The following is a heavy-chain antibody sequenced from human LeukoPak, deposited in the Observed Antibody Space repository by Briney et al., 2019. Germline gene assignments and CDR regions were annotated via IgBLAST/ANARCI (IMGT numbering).Heavy chain of an antibody. D-gene: IGHD3-22*01. Sequence: GGPLRLSCAASGVTVNSNYMSWVRQAPGKGLEWVSVMYSGGSTFYAESVKGRFTISRDNSKNTLYLQMNSLRGEDTAVYYCASGYDSSGLFDYWGQGTLVTVSS. CDR1: GVTVNSNY. CDR3: ASGYDSSGLFDY. CDR2: MYSGGST. J-gene: IGHJ4*02. V-gene: IGHV3-53*01.